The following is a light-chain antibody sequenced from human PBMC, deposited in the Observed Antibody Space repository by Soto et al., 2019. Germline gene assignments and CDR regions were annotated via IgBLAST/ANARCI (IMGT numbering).Light chain of an antibody. CDR1: QDIGNY. CDR3: QQYDNLPPLT. J-gene: IGKJ4*01. Sequence: DIQMTQSPSSLSASVGDRITITCQARQDIGNYLNWYQQKPGKAAKLLIYAASNLETGVPSRFSGSGSGTDFTFTISSLQPEDIATYYCQQYDNLPPLTFGGGTKVEIK. CDR2: AAS. V-gene: IGKV1-33*01.